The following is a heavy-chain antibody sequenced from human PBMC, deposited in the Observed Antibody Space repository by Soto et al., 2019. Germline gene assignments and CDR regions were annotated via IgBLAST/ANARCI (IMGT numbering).Heavy chain of an antibody. Sequence: PSETLSLTCTVSGGSISSGGYYWSWIRQHPGKGLEWFGYIYYSGSTYYNPSLKSRVTISVDTSKNQFSLKLSSVTAADTAVYYCARDQKGSSWYYAFDIWGQGTMVTVPS. CDR3: ARDQKGSSWYYAFDI. D-gene: IGHD6-13*01. V-gene: IGHV4-31*03. J-gene: IGHJ3*02. CDR2: IYYSGST. CDR1: GGSISSGGYY.